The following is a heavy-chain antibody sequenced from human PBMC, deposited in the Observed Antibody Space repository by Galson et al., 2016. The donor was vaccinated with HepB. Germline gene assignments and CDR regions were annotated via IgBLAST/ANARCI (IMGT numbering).Heavy chain of an antibody. CDR3: ARVTTGPGYFYYGMDV. D-gene: IGHD1-1*01. J-gene: IGHJ6*02. V-gene: IGHV4-59*01. Sequence: TLSLTCTVSGGSINNYYWSWIRQSPGKGLEWIGHIYYSGSTNYNPSLESRVTISVDMSKDQFSLKMTSVTAADTAVYYCARVTTGPGYFYYGMDVWGRGTTVTVSS. CDR2: IYYSGST. CDR1: GGSINNYY.